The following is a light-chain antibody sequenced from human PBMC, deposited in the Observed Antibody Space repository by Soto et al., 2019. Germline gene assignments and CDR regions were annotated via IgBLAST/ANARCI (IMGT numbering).Light chain of an antibody. J-gene: IGLJ1*01. CDR2: EVS. Sequence: QSALTQPAAVSGSPGQSITISCTGTSSDVGAFNYVSWYQQHPGKAPKLMIYEVSNRPSGVSNRFSGSKSGNTASLTISGLQSEDEADYYCASYTIKTTYVFGSGTKVTVL. CDR3: ASYTIKTTYV. V-gene: IGLV2-14*01. CDR1: SSDVGAFNY.